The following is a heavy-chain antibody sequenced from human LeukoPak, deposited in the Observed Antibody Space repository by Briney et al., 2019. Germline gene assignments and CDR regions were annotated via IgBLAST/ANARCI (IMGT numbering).Heavy chain of an antibody. CDR2: IKQDGSEK. Sequence: GGSLRLSCAVSGFSFNTYWMTWVRQAPGKGLEWVANIKQDGSEKYYVDSVKGRFTISRGNAKNSLYLQMNSLRAEDTAVYYCARHPYGVLDYWGQGTLVTVSP. CDR1: GFSFNTYW. V-gene: IGHV3-7*01. J-gene: IGHJ4*02. D-gene: IGHD4-17*01. CDR3: ARHPYGVLDY.